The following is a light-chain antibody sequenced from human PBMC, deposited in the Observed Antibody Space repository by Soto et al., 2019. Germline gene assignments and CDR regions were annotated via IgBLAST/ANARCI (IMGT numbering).Light chain of an antibody. V-gene: IGKV3-15*01. J-gene: IGKJ1*01. Sequence: EIVLTQSPASLSVSPGERATLSCRASQSISANLAWYQQKPAQAPRLLIHSASTRATGIPARFSGSGSGREFTLTISSLPSEDFAVYYCQQYNDWPPSWTFGQGTKVDIK. CDR2: SAS. CDR1: QSISAN. CDR3: QQYNDWPPSWT.